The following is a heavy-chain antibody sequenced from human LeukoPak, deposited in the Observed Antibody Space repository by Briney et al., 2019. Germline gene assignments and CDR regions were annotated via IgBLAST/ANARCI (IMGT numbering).Heavy chain of an antibody. D-gene: IGHD5-24*01. CDR1: GYTFTTYG. Sequence: GASVKVSCKASGYTFTTYGITWVRQAPGQGLEWMGWISTYNDNTKYAQKLQGKVTMTTDTSTTTAYMELRSLRSDDTAVYYCARRVEMAYAGDYWGQGTLVTVSS. J-gene: IGHJ4*02. CDR3: ARRVEMAYAGDY. CDR2: ISTYNDNT. V-gene: IGHV1-18*01.